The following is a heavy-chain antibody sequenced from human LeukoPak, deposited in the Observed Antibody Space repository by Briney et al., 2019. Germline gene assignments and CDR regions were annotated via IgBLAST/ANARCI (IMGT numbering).Heavy chain of an antibody. J-gene: IGHJ4*02. D-gene: IGHD2-15*01. V-gene: IGHV3-23*01. CDR1: GFTFSSYA. CDR3: AKDLCSGGSCYVADY. CDR2: ISGSGGST. Sequence: GGSLRLSCAASGFTFSSYAMSWVRQAPGEGLEWVSAISGSGGSTYYADSVKGRFTISRDNSKNTLYLQMNSLRAEDTAVYYCAKDLCSGGSCYVADYWGQGTLVTVSS.